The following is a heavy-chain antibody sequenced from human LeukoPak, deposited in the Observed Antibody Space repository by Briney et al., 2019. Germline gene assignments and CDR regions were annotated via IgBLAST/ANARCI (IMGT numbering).Heavy chain of an antibody. CDR2: INTNTGNP. CDR1: GYTFTGYY. V-gene: IGHV7-4-1*02. Sequence: ASVKVSCKASGYTFTGYYMHWVRQAPGQGLEWMGWINTNTGNPTYAQGFTGRFVFSLDTSVSAAYLQISSLKAEDTAVYYCARDHTGTADAFDIWGQGTMVTVSS. J-gene: IGHJ3*02. CDR3: ARDHTGTADAFDI. D-gene: IGHD1-1*01.